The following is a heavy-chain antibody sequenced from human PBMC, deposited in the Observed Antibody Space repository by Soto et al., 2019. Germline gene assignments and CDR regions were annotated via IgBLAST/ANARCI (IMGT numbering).Heavy chain of an antibody. J-gene: IGHJ4*02. V-gene: IGHV1-46*01. CDR2: INPSGGST. CDR1: GYTFTSYY. D-gene: IGHD4-17*01. CDR3: ARVATAPVTTLGY. Sequence: QVQLVQSGAEVKKPGASVKVSCKASGYTFTSYYMHWVRQAPGQGLEWMGIINPSGGSTSYAQKFQGRVTKNRDTSTRTVYMELSSLRSEDTAVYYCARVATAPVTTLGYWGQGTLVTVSS.